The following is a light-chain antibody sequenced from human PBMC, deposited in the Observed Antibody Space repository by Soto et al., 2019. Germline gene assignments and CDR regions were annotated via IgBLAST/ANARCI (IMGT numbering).Light chain of an antibody. V-gene: IGKV3-15*01. CDR1: HSVSSS. CDR2: GAS. J-gene: IGKJ1*01. CDR3: QHYNTLPWT. Sequence: GMNQSPSAVSVSQGERATLSCRASHSVSSSLAWYQQKPGQAPRLLISGASTRAAGIPARFSGSGSGTEFTLTISSLQSEDFAVYYCQHYNTLPWTFGQGTKVDIK.